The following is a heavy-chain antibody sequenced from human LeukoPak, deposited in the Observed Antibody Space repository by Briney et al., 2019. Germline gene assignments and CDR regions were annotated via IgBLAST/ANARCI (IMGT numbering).Heavy chain of an antibody. Sequence: GGPLRLSCAPSGFTFSTYAMHWVRQAPGKGLEWVAVISYDGSNKYYADSVKGRFTISRDNSKNTLYLQMNSLRAEDTAVYYCARVVGRAVGNWFDPWGRGTLVTVSS. D-gene: IGHD6-19*01. CDR2: ISYDGSNK. V-gene: IGHV3-30*04. J-gene: IGHJ5*02. CDR1: GFTFSTYA. CDR3: ARVVGRAVGNWFDP.